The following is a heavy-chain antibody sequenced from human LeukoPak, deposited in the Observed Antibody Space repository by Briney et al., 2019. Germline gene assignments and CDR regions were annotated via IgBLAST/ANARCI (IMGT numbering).Heavy chain of an antibody. CDR1: GFTFSTTS. D-gene: IGHD1-14*01. Sequence: RTGGSLRLSCTGSGFTFSTTSINWVRLAPGKGLEWVSTISGSGSFIRYLDSVKGRFTISRDNANNSVYLQMDSLRVDDTAVYFCAKANEPLNWFEPWGQGTLVTVSS. V-gene: IGHV3-21*04. CDR3: AKANEPLNWFEP. J-gene: IGHJ5*02. CDR2: ISGSGSFI.